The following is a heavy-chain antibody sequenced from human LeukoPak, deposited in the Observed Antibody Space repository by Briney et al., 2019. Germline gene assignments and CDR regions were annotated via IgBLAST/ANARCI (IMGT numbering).Heavy chain of an antibody. CDR1: GFTFGSFS. J-gene: IGHJ5*02. CDR2: ISSSSSTI. V-gene: IGHV3-48*01. D-gene: IGHD3-3*01. Sequence: RPGGSLRLSCAASGFTFGSFSMNWVRQAPGKGLECISYISSSSSTIYYADSVRGRFTISRDNAKNSLYLQMSSLRAEDTAVYYCARGLFGVVIHNWFDPWGQGTLVTVSS. CDR3: ARGLFGVVIHNWFDP.